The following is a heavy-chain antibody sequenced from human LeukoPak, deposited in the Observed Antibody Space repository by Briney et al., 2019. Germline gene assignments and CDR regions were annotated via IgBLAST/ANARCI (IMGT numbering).Heavy chain of an antibody. D-gene: IGHD1-14*01. CDR2: INPNSGGT. CDR1: GYTFTSYY. Sequence: ASVTVSCKASGYTFTSYYMHWVRQAPGQGLEWMGRINPNSGGTNYAQKFQGRVTMTRDTSISTAYMELSRLRSDDTAVYYCARVSSPLQYNWFDPWGQGTLVTVSS. V-gene: IGHV1-2*06. CDR3: ARVSSPLQYNWFDP. J-gene: IGHJ5*02.